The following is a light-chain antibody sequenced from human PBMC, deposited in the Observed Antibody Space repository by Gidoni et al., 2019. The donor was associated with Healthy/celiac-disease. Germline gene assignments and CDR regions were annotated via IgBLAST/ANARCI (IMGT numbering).Light chain of an antibody. Sequence: DIVMTQSPLSLPVTPGEPASISCRSSQSPLHSNGYHYLDWYMQKPGQSPQLLIYLGSNRASGVPDRFSGSGSGTDFTLKISRVEAEDVGVYYCMQALQTPRFGQGTRLEIK. CDR2: LGS. V-gene: IGKV2-28*01. J-gene: IGKJ5*01. CDR1: QSPLHSNGYHY. CDR3: MQALQTPR.